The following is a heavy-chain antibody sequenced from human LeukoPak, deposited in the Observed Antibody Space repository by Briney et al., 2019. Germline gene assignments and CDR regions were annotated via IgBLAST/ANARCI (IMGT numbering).Heavy chain of an antibody. Sequence: ASETLSLTCTVSGGSISSYYWSWIRQPAGKGLECIGRIYTSGSTNYNPSLKSRVTMSVDTSKNQFSLKLSSVTAADTAVYYCAGTNTYYYDSSAYYGLRLGAFDIWGPGTMVTVSS. CDR1: GGSISSYY. J-gene: IGHJ3*02. CDR2: IYTSGST. CDR3: AGTNTYYYDSSAYYGLRLGAFDI. V-gene: IGHV4-4*07. D-gene: IGHD3-22*01.